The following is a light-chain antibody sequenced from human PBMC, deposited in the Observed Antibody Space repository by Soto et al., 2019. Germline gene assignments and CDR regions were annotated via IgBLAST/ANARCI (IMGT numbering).Light chain of an antibody. V-gene: IGLV6-57*01. Sequence: NFMLTQPHSVSESPGKTVTMSCTRSSGSIANNYVQWYQQRPGSSPTTVIYEDNQRPSGVPDRFSGSIDSSSHSASLTISGLKIEDEADYYCQSYYNYNHWVFGGEAKLTVL. CDR3: QSYYNYNHWV. J-gene: IGLJ3*02. CDR1: SGSIANNY. CDR2: EDN.